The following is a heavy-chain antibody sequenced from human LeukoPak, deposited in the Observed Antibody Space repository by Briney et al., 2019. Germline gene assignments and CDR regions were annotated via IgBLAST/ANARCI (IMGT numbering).Heavy chain of an antibody. Sequence: PGGSLRLSCAASGFTVSSNYMSWVRQAPGKGLEWVSVICSGGSTYYADSVKGRFTVSRDNSKNTLYLQMNSLRAEDTAVYYCAKDLGITIFSWFDPWGQGTLVTVSS. CDR2: ICSGGST. V-gene: IGHV3-53*01. CDR1: GFTVSSNY. CDR3: AKDLGITIFSWFDP. J-gene: IGHJ5*02. D-gene: IGHD3-9*01.